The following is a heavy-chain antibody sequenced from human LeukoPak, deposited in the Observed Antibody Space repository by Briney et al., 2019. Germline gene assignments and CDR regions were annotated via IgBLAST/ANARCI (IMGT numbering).Heavy chain of an antibody. D-gene: IGHD3-3*01. CDR2: ISGSGGST. Sequence: GGSLRLSCAASGFTFSSYAMSWVRQAPGKGLEWVSAISGSGGSTYYADSVKGWFTISRDNSKNTLYLQMNSLRAEDTAVYYCAKDPFWSGYFGEIDYWGQGTLVTVSS. CDR3: AKDPFWSGYFGEIDY. CDR1: GFTFSSYA. V-gene: IGHV3-23*01. J-gene: IGHJ4*02.